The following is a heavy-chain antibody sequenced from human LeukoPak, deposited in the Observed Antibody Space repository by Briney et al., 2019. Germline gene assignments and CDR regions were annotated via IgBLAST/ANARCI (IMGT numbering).Heavy chain of an antibody. Sequence: EASVKVSCTASGYTFTSYGISWVRQAPGQGLEWMGWISAYNGNTNYAQKLQGRVTMTTDTSTSTAYMELRSLRSDDTAVYYCARDLLNPYYDSSGYFDYWGQGTLVTVSS. D-gene: IGHD3-22*01. CDR1: GYTFTSYG. J-gene: IGHJ4*02. CDR2: ISAYNGNT. V-gene: IGHV1-18*01. CDR3: ARDLLNPYYDSSGYFDY.